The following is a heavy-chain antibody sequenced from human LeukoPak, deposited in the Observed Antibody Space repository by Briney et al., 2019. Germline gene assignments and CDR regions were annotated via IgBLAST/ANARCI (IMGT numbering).Heavy chain of an antibody. CDR2: ISAYNGNT. V-gene: IGHV1-18*01. Sequence: VASVKVSCKASGYTFTSYGISWVRQAPGQGLEWMGWISAYNGNTNYAQKLQGRVTMTTDTSTSTAYMELRSLRSDDTAVYYCARVGDHWSGYSYYFDYWGQGTLVTVSS. D-gene: IGHD3-3*01. J-gene: IGHJ4*02. CDR1: GYTFTSYG. CDR3: ARVGDHWSGYSYYFDY.